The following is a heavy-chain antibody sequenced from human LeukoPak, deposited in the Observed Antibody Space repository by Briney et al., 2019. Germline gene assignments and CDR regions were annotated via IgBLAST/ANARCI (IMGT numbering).Heavy chain of an antibody. CDR2: IKTDGSRT. Sequence: PGGSLRLSCVASGFTFSNYWMHWVRQAPGKGLVWVSRIKTDGSRTNYADSVKGRFTISRDNAKNTVYLEMNSLRSEDTAVYYCARAIGSSWGKVDYWGQGTLVTVSS. CDR1: GFTFSNYW. J-gene: IGHJ4*02. D-gene: IGHD6-13*01. CDR3: ARAIGSSWGKVDY. V-gene: IGHV3-74*01.